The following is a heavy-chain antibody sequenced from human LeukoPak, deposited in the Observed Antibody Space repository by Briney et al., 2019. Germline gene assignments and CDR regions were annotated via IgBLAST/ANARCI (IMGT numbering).Heavy chain of an antibody. CDR3: ARDYTGCFP. V-gene: IGHV3-7*03. J-gene: IGHJ5*02. CDR1: GFTFSSYW. Sequence: PGGSLRLSCEASGFTFSSYWMSWVRQAPGKGLEWVANIKTDGSEKYYVDSVKGRFTISRDNAKNSLYLQMNSLRAEDTAVYYCARDYTGCFPWGQGTPVIVSS. CDR2: IKTDGSEK. D-gene: IGHD3-9*01.